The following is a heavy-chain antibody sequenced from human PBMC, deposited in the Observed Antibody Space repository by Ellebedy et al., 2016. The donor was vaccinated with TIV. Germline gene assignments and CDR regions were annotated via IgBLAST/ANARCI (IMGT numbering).Heavy chain of an antibody. D-gene: IGHD3-10*01. Sequence: GGSLRLSCAASGFTFTTYAMSWVRQAPGKGLEWVSFVSAGGGGETYYADSVKGRFTLSRDNSKNTLYLQMNSLRAEDTAVYYCARGTMVRGVIITVGYYFDYWGQGTLVTVSS. CDR3: ARGTMVRGVIITVGYYFDY. J-gene: IGHJ4*02. V-gene: IGHV3-23*01. CDR2: VSAGGGGET. CDR1: GFTFTTYA.